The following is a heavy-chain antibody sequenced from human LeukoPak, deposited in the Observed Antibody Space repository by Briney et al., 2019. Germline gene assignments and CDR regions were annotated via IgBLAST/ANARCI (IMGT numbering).Heavy chain of an antibody. CDR2: IISDGSST. CDR3: ARDGSLPDY. CDR1: GFTFSNYW. J-gene: IGHJ4*02. Sequence: PGGSLRLSCAASGFTFSNYWMHWARHTPGKGLVWVSRIISDGSSTSYADSVKGRFTISRDNAKNTLYLQMNSLRAEDTAVYYCARDGSLPDYWGQGTLVTVSS. V-gene: IGHV3-74*01.